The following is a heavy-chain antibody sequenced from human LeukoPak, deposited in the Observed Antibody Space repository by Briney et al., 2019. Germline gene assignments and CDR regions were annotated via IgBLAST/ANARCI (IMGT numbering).Heavy chain of an antibody. CDR1: GFTFSSYA. D-gene: IGHD2-15*01. J-gene: IGHJ4*02. Sequence: GGSLRLFCAASGFTFSSYAMSWVRHAPGKGLEWVSAIRGSGGSTYYADSVKGRVPISRYNYNNTLYLQMNSLRAKDTDVDDCAKSYCSGGSCYRGDYWGQGTLVIVSS. CDR3: AKSYCSGGSCYRGDY. CDR2: IRGSGGST. V-gene: IGHV3-23*01.